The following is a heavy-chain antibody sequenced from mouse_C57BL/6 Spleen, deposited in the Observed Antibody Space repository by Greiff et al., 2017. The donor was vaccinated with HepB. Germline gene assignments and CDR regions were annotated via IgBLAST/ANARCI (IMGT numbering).Heavy chain of an antibody. CDR2: FYPGSGSI. J-gene: IGHJ3*01. Sequence: QVQLQQSGAELVKPGASVKLSCKASGYTFTEYTIHWVKQRSGQGLEWIGWFYPGSGSIKYNEKFKDKATLTADKSSSTVYMELSRLTSKDSAVYFFARHEGDYYGSSYALFAYWGQGTLVTVSA. CDR3: ARHEGDYYGSSYALFAY. V-gene: IGHV1-62-2*01. CDR1: GYTFTEYT. D-gene: IGHD1-1*01.